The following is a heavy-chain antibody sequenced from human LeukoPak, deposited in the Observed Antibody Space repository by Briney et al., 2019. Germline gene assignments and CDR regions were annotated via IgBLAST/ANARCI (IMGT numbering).Heavy chain of an antibody. Sequence: PGGSLRLSCAYSGFIFSSYAMNWVRQAPGKGLEWVSGSSGSGSSTYYLDSVKGRFTISRDNSKNTLYLQMNSLRAEDTAVYYCAKNYYDSSGYYNWFDSWGQGTLVTVSS. V-gene: IGHV3-23*01. D-gene: IGHD3-22*01. CDR1: GFIFSSYA. J-gene: IGHJ5*01. CDR2: SSGSGSST. CDR3: AKNYYDSSGYYNWFDS.